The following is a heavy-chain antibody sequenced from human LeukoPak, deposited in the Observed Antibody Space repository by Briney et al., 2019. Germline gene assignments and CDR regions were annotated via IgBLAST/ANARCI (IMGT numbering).Heavy chain of an antibody. CDR3: AREMATVLYNWFDP. CDR2: INHSGST. D-gene: IGHD5-24*01. V-gene: IGHV4-34*01. Sequence: PSETLSLTCAVYGGSFSGYYWSWIRQPPGKGLEWIGEINHSGSTNYNPSLKSRVTISVDTSKNQFSLKLSSVTAADTAVYYCAREMATVLYNWFDPWGQGTLVTVSS. CDR1: GGSFSGYY. J-gene: IGHJ5*02.